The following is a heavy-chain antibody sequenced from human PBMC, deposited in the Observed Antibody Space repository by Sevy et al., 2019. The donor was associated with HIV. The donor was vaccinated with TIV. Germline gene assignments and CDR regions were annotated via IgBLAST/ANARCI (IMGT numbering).Heavy chain of an antibody. CDR2: ISAYNGNT. Sequence: ASVKVSCKASGYTFTSYGISWVRQAPGQGLEWMGWISAYNGNTNYAQKLQGRVTMTTDTSTSTAYMELRSLRSDDTAVYYCARDKSRRGYSYGPGGMDVWCQGTTVTVSS. CDR1: GYTFTSYG. J-gene: IGHJ6*02. CDR3: ARDKSRRGYSYGPGGMDV. V-gene: IGHV1-18*01. D-gene: IGHD5-18*01.